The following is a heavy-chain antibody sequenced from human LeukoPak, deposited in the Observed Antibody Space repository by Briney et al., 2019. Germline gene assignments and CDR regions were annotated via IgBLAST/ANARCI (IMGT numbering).Heavy chain of an antibody. CDR2: VSGSGGST. J-gene: IGHJ4*02. CDR3: AKDSVRAYDILSGYYSY. D-gene: IGHD3-9*01. CDR1: GFTFSSYA. Sequence: GGSLRLSCAAPGFTFSSYAMSWVRQAPGKGLEWVSAVSGSGGSTYYADSVKGRFTISRDNSKNTLYLQMNSLRAEDTAVYYCAKDSVRAYDILSGYYSYWGQGTLVTVSS. V-gene: IGHV3-23*01.